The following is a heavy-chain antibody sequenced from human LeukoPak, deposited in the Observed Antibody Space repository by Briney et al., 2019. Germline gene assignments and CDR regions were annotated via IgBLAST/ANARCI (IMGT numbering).Heavy chain of an antibody. J-gene: IGHJ5*02. D-gene: IGHD3-22*01. CDR1: GGSISSYY. V-gene: IGHV4-59*01. CDR3: ARFYDSSAYNWFDP. Sequence: PSETLSLTCTVSGGSISSYYWSWIRQPPGKGLEWIGYIYYSGSTNYNPSLKSRVTISVDTSKNQFSLKLSSVTAADTAVYYCARFYDSSAYNWFDPWGQGTLVTVSS. CDR2: IYYSGST.